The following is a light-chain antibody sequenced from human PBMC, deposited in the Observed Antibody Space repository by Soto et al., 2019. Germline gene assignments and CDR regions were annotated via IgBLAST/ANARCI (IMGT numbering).Light chain of an antibody. CDR1: QTISSW. J-gene: IGKJ1*01. Sequence: IQMTQSPSTLSGSVGDRVTITCGASQTISSWLAGYQQKPGKAPKLLVYKASTLRSGVPSRFSGSGSGTELTLTISSLQPDDFATYYCQHYNSYPEASGQGTKVDI. CDR3: QHYNSYPEA. V-gene: IGKV1-5*03. CDR2: KAS.